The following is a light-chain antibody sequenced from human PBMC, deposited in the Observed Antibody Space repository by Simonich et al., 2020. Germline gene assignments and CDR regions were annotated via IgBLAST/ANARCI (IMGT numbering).Light chain of an antibody. CDR2: KDS. J-gene: IGLJ3*02. Sequence: SYELTQPSSVSVSPGQTARITCSGDVLAKKYARWFQQKPGQAPVLVIYKDSGRPSGNPGRFACSSAVTTGTLTISGAQVEDEADYDCYSAADNNWVFGGGTKLTVL. CDR1: VLAKKY. V-gene: IGLV3-27*01. CDR3: YSAADNNWV.